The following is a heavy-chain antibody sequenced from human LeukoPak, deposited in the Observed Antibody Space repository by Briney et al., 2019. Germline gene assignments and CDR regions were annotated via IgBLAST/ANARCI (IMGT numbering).Heavy chain of an antibody. J-gene: IGHJ4*02. CDR1: GGSISSYY. V-gene: IGHV4-59*08. CDR2: IYYSGST. Sequence: SETLSLTCTVSGGSISSYYWSWIRQPPGKGLEWIGYIYYSGSTNYNPSLKSRVTISVDTSKNQFSLKLSSVTAADTAVDYCARLKTVAGYYFDYWGQGTLVTVSS. CDR3: ARLKTVAGYYFDY. D-gene: IGHD6-19*01.